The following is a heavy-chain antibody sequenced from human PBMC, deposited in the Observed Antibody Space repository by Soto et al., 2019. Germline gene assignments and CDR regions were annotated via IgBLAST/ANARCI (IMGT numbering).Heavy chain of an antibody. D-gene: IGHD3-9*01. CDR2: ISWNRGSI. Sequence: EVQLVESGGGLVQPGRYIRLSCADSGFTFDDYAMHWVRQAPGKGREWVSGISWNRGSIGYADSVKGRFTISRDKAKYSLYLQMNGLRAEDTDLYSCAKDRSPDILHGYYTPTFDYWGQGTLVTVSS. CDR3: AKDRSPDILHGYYTPTFDY. CDR1: GFTFDDYA. J-gene: IGHJ4*02. V-gene: IGHV3-9*01.